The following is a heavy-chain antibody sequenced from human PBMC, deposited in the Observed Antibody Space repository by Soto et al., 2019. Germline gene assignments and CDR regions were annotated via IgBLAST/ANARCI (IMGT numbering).Heavy chain of an antibody. D-gene: IGHD6-19*01. CDR1: GYTFTSYG. Sequence: QVQLVQSGAEVKKPGASVKVSCKASGYTFTSYGISWVRQAPGQGLEWIGWISAYNGNTNYAQKLQGRVTMTTDTSKSTAYMELRSLRSDDTAVYYCARDGAAVADYYYYYGMDVWGQGTTVTVSS. V-gene: IGHV1-18*01. CDR3: ARDGAAVADYYYYYGMDV. J-gene: IGHJ6*02. CDR2: ISAYNGNT.